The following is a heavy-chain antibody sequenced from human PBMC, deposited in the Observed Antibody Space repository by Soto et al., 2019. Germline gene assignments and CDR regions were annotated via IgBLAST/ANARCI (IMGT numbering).Heavy chain of an antibody. D-gene: IGHD6-19*01. CDR1: GFTFSNYA. V-gene: IGHV3-30-3*01. J-gene: IGHJ4*02. Sequence: PGGSLRLSCAASGFTFSNYAMHWVRQAPGKELERVAVISYDGSNKYYADSLEGRFTSSRDNSKNRMYLQINNLRAVHTAVYYCARGSVIAVAGHFDYWGQGTQVTVAS. CDR2: ISYDGSNK. CDR3: ARGSVIAVAGHFDY.